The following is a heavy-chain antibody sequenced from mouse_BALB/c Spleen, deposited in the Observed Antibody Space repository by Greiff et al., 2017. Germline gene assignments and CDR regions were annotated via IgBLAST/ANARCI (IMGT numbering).Heavy chain of an antibody. Sequence: EVQLVESGGGLVKPGGSLKLSCAASGFTFSDYYMYWVRQTPEKRLEWVATISDGGSYTYYPDSVKGRFTISRDNAKNNLYLQMSSLKSEDTAMYYCARERDYYGSYYAMDYWGQGTSVTVSS. D-gene: IGHD1-1*01. CDR3: ARERDYYGSYYAMDY. V-gene: IGHV5-4*02. CDR1: GFTFSDYY. J-gene: IGHJ4*01. CDR2: ISDGGSYT.